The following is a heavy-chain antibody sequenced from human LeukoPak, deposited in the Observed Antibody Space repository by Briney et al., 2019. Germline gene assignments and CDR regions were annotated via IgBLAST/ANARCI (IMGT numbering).Heavy chain of an antibody. CDR3: VSSSSSPYDFDY. V-gene: IGHV4-4*07. CDR2: IYTSGST. J-gene: IGHJ4*02. D-gene: IGHD6-6*01. CDR1: GGSISSYY. Sequence: SETLSLTCTVSGGSISSYYWSWIRQPAGKGLERIGRIYTSGSTNYNPSLKSRVTMSVDTSKNQFSLKLSSVTAADTAVYYCVSSSSSPYDFDYWGQGTLVTVSS.